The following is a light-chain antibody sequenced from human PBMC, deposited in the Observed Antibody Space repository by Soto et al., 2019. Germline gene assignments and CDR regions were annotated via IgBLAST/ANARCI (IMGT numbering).Light chain of an antibody. CDR1: RSVDLW. V-gene: IGKV1-5*01. CDR2: DAS. CDR3: QQYNSYAWT. J-gene: IGKJ1*01. Sequence: KHITHSPSTQSAPVGDRVTHPCPASRSVDLWLAWYQQKPGKAPKLLIYDASSLQSGVPSRFSGSGSGTEFTLTISSLQPDDFATYYCQQYNSYAWTFGQGTKVDIK.